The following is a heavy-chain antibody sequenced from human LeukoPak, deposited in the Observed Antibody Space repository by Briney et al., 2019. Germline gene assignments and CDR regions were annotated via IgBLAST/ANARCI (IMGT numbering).Heavy chain of an antibody. CDR3: VKEPGNISAGY. CDR1: GFTFNNYA. V-gene: IGHV3-23*01. D-gene: IGHD2/OR15-2a*01. CDR2: ISGTGNSI. Sequence: PGGSLRLSCAASGFTFNNYAMIWVRQAPGKGLEWVSLISGTGNSIYYADSVKGRFTISRDNSKNTLFLQMNSLRAEDTAVYYCVKEPGNISAGYWGQGTLFTVSS. J-gene: IGHJ4*02.